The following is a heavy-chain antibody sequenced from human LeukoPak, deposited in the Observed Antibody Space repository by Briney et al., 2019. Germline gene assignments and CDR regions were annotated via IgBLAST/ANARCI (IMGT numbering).Heavy chain of an antibody. D-gene: IGHD6-13*01. CDR1: GGSISSSSYY. V-gene: IGHV4-39*07. J-gene: IGHJ6*02. CDR2: IYYRGNT. Sequence: PSETLSLTCTVSGGSISSSSYYWGWIRQPPGKGLEWIGSIYYRGNTYYNPSLKSRVTISLDTSKNQFSLKLNPVTAADTAVYYCAREGIAAVGTYGMDVWGQGTTVTVSS. CDR3: AREGIAAVGTYGMDV.